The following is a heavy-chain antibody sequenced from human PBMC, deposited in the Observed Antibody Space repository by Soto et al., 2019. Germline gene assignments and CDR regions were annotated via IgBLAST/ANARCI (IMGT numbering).Heavy chain of an antibody. V-gene: IGHV1-69*02. CDR2: IIPILGIA. J-gene: IGHJ6*02. CDR3: ARSSPESYGMDV. CDR1: GGTFSSYT. Sequence: QVQLVQSGAEVKKPGSSVKVSCKASGGTFSSYTISWVRQAPGQGLEWMGRIIPILGIANYAQKFQGRVTIPADKSTSTAYMELSSLRSEDTAVYYCARSSPESYGMDVWGQGTTVTVSS.